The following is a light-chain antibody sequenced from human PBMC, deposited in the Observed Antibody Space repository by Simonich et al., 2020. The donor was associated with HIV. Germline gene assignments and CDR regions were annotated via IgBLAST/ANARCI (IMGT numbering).Light chain of an antibody. Sequence: DIVMTQSPDSLAVSLGERATINCKSSQSVSSNLAWYQQKPGQAPRLLIYGASTRATGMPARFSGSGSGTDFTLTISSLEPEDFAVYYCQQRSNWITFGQGTRLEIK. J-gene: IGKJ5*01. CDR2: GAS. V-gene: IGKV3-11*01. CDR1: QSVSSN. CDR3: QQRSNWIT.